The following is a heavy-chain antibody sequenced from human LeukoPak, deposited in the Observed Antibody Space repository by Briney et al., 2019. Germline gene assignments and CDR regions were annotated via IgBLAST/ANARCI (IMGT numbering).Heavy chain of an antibody. J-gene: IGHJ4*02. CDR2: IRYDGSNK. Sequence: PGGGLRLSCAAFEVTFSNYDMHWVRQAPGKGLEWVALIRYDGSNKYYADSVKGRFTISRDNSKNTLYLQMNSLRAEDTAVYYCARDLEEVVVVPAAILAYWGQGTLVTVSS. CDR1: EVTFSNYD. D-gene: IGHD2-2*01. V-gene: IGHV3-30*02. CDR3: ARDLEEVVVVPAAILAY.